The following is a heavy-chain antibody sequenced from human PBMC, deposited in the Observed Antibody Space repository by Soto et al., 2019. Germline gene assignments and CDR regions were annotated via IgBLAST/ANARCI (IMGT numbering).Heavy chain of an antibody. Sequence: VGSRRLSCAASGFTFSSYSMNWVRQAPGKGLEWVSYISSSSSTIYYADSVKGRFTISRDNAKNSLYLQMNSLRAGDTAVYYCARVGSYGSHDTFDIWGQGTMVTVSS. V-gene: IGHV3-48*01. CDR3: ARVGSYGSHDTFDI. CDR1: GFTFSSYS. CDR2: ISSSSSTI. J-gene: IGHJ3*02. D-gene: IGHD5-18*01.